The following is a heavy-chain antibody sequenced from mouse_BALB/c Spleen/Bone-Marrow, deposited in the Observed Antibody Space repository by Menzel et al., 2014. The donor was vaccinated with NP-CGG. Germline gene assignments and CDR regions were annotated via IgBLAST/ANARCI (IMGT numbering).Heavy chain of an antibody. J-gene: IGHJ4*01. Sequence: EVQLQQSGPELVKPGASVKMSCKASGYTFTSYVMHWVKQKPGQGLESIGYINPYNDGTKYNEKFKGKATLTSDKSSSTAYMDLSSLTSEDSAVYYCASHNWDYAMDYWGQGTSVTVSS. V-gene: IGHV1-14*01. CDR2: INPYNDGT. D-gene: IGHD4-1*02. CDR3: ASHNWDYAMDY. CDR1: GYTFTSYV.